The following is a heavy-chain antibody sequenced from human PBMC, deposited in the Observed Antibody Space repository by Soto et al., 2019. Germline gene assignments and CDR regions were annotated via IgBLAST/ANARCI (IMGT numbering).Heavy chain of an antibody. V-gene: IGHV4-39*01. CDR1: GDSISSSNYY. CDR2: IYYSGST. J-gene: IGHJ4*02. D-gene: IGHD6-19*01. CDR3: ARNPLYSSGSAFDY. Sequence: SETLSLTCTVSGDSISSSNYYWGWIRQPPGKGLEWVGSIYYSGSTYYNPSLKSRVTMSVDTSNNQFSLRLSSVTAADTAVYYCARNPLYSSGSAFDYWGQGTLVTVSS.